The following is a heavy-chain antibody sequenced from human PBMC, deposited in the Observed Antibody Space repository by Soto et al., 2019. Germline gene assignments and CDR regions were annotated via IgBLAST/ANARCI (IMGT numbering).Heavy chain of an antibody. Sequence: EVQLLESGGGLVQPGGSLRLSCAASGFTFSSCVMSWVRQAPGKGLEWVSVISGSDDSTYYADSMKGRFTISRDNSKNTLYLQMNSLRAEDTAVYYCAKGSGDSRYSRLDHWGQGTLVTVSS. CDR2: ISGSDDST. J-gene: IGHJ4*02. CDR1: GFTFSSCV. D-gene: IGHD2-15*01. CDR3: AKGSGDSRYSRLDH. V-gene: IGHV3-23*01.